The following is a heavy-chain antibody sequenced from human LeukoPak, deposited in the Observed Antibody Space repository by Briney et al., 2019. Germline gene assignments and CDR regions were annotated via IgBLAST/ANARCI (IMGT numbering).Heavy chain of an antibody. CDR3: ARVGVRGVTISNPDY. CDR2: INTNTGNP. D-gene: IGHD3-10*01. V-gene: IGHV7-4-1*02. CDR1: GYTFTSYA. J-gene: IGHJ4*02. Sequence: ASVKVSCKASGYTFTSYAMNWVRQAPGQGLEWMGWINTNTGNPTYAQGFTGRFVFSLDTSVSTAYLQISSLKAEDTAVYYCARVGVRGVTISNPDYWGQGTLVTVSS.